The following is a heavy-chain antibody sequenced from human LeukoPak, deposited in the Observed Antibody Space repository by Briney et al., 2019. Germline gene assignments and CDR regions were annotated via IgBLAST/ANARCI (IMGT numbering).Heavy chain of an antibody. D-gene: IGHD3-10*01. CDR1: GGSISSSSYY. V-gene: IGHV4-39*01. CDR2: IYYSGST. CDR3: ARLGYYGSGSYYNV. Sequence: DPSETLSLTCTVSGGSISSSSYYWGWIRQPPGKGLEWIGSIYYSGSTYYNPSHKSRVTISVDTSKNQFSLKLSSVTAADTAVYYCARLGYYGSGSYYNVWGQGTLVTVSS. J-gene: IGHJ4*02.